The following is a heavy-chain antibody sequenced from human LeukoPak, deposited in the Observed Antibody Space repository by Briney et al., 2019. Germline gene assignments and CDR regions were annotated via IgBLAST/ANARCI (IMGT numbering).Heavy chain of an antibody. D-gene: IGHD5-24*01. CDR2: ISYDGSNK. CDR3: ARDGRDGLQSFDFDY. Sequence: GRYLRLSCAGSGFTFSSYAMHWVRQAPGKGLEWVAVISYDGSNKYYADSVKGRFTISRDNSKITLYLQMNSLRAEDTAVYYCARDGRDGLQSFDFDYWGQGTLVTVSS. CDR1: GFTFSSYA. V-gene: IGHV3-30-3*01. J-gene: IGHJ4*02.